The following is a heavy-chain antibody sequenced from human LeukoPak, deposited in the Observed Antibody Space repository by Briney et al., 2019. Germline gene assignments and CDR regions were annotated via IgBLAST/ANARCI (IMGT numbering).Heavy chain of an antibody. CDR1: GGSISSHY. CDR2: IYYSGST. D-gene: IGHD1-14*01. J-gene: IGHJ4*02. CDR3: ARIGNANRVFEY. Sequence: SETLSLTCTVSGGSISSHYWSWIRQPPGKGLEWIGYIYYSGSTNYNPSLESRVTISVDTSKNQFSLKLSSVTAADTAVYYCARIGNANRVFEYWGQGTLVTVSS. V-gene: IGHV4-59*11.